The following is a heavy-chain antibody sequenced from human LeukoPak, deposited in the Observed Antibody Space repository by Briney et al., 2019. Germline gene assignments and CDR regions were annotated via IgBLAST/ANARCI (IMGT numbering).Heavy chain of an antibody. CDR1: GGSISSYY. Sequence: SETLSLTCTVSGGSISSYYWSWIRQPAGKGLDWIGSIYTSGSTNYNPSLKSRVTMSVDTSKNQFSLKLSSVTAADTAVYYCARDGGDWQYYYYMDVWGKGTTVTVSS. J-gene: IGHJ6*03. V-gene: IGHV4-4*07. D-gene: IGHD2-21*01. CDR3: ARDGGDWQYYYYMDV. CDR2: IYTSGST.